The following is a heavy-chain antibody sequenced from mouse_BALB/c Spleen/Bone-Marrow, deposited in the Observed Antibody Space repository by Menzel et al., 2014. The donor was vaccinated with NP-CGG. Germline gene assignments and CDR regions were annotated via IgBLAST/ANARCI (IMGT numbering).Heavy chain of an antibody. J-gene: IGHJ4*01. Sequence: EVMLVESGGDLVKPGGSLKLSCAASGFTFSSYGMSWVRQTPDKRLEWVATISSGGTYTYYPDSVKGRLTISRDNAEHTLCLQMSNLKSENTAMYYCARQGTTVVAPAMDYWGQGTSVTVSS. D-gene: IGHD1-1*01. CDR2: ISSGGTYT. CDR1: GFTFSSYG. CDR3: ARQGTTVVAPAMDY. V-gene: IGHV5-6*01.